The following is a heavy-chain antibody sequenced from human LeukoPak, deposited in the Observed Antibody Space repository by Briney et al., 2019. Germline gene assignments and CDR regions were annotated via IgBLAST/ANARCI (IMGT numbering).Heavy chain of an antibody. Sequence: ASVKVSCKASGYSFTTFAMNWVRQAPGQGLEWMGWINTNTGNPTYAQGFTGRFVFSLDTSVSTAYLQISSLKAEDTAVYYCARWDNWFDPWGQGTLVTVSS. V-gene: IGHV7-4-1*02. CDR2: INTNTGNP. J-gene: IGHJ5*02. CDR1: GYSFTTFA. CDR3: ARWDNWFDP.